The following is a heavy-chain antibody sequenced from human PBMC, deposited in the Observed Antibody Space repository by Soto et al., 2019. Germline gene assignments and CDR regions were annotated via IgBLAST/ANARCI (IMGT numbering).Heavy chain of an antibody. V-gene: IGHV4-31*03. J-gene: IGHJ4*02. CDR2: IYYSGST. Sequence: QVQLQESGPGRVKPSQTLFLTCTVSGGSISSGGYYWSWIRQHPGKGLEWIGYIYYSGSTYYNPSLKSRVTISVDTSKNQFSLKLSSVTAADTAVYYCARGSTLLGFDYWGQGTLVTVSS. D-gene: IGHD2-2*01. CDR1: GGSISSGGYY. CDR3: ARGSTLLGFDY.